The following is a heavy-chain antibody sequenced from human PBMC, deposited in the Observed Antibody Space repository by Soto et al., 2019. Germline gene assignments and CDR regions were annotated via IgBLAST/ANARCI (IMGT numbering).Heavy chain of an antibody. Sequence: QVQLVESGGGVVQPGRSLRLSCAASGFTFSSYAMHWVRQAPGKGLEWVAVISYDGSNKYYADSVKGRFTISRDNSKNTRYLQMNSLRAEDTAVYYCARAPATFFRSDYWGQGTLVTVSS. D-gene: IGHD6-25*01. J-gene: IGHJ4*02. CDR2: ISYDGSNK. CDR3: ARAPATFFRSDY. CDR1: GFTFSSYA. V-gene: IGHV3-30-3*01.